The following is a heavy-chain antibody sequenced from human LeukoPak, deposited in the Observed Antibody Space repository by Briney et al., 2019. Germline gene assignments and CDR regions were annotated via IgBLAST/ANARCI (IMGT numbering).Heavy chain of an antibody. CDR3: AREIAAAGTPFDY. CDR2: ISSSSSYI. CDR1: GFTFSSYS. V-gene: IGHV3-21*01. D-gene: IGHD6-13*01. Sequence: GGSLRLSRAASGFTFSSYSMNWVRQAPGKGLEWVSSISSSSSYIYYADSVKGRFTISRDNAKNSLYLQMNSLRAEDTAVYYCAREIAAAGTPFDYWGQGTLVTVSS. J-gene: IGHJ4*02.